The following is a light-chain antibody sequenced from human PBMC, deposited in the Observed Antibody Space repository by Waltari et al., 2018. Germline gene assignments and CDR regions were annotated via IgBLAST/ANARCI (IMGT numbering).Light chain of an antibody. CDR3: QQYNDWPKIT. J-gene: IGKJ5*01. Sequence: EIVMTQSPATLSVSPGERATLSCRASQSVSSDLAWDQQKPGQAPRLLFYGASTRATGIPARFSGSGSGTDFTLSISSLQSEDFALYYCQQYNDWPKITFGQGTRLEIK. CDR1: QSVSSD. CDR2: GAS. V-gene: IGKV3-15*01.